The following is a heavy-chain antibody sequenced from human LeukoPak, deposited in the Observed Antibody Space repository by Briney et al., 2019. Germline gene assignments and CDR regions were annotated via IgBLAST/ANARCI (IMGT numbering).Heavy chain of an antibody. CDR1: GFTFSNYE. CDR2: ISRSGSTI. Sequence: GGSLRLSCVASGFTFSNYEMNWVRQAPGKGLEWISYISRSGSTIYYADSVKGRFTISRDNAKNSLYLQMNSLRAEDTAVYYCARDRDYYDSSGLGYYYMDVWGKGTTVTISS. J-gene: IGHJ6*03. V-gene: IGHV3-48*03. D-gene: IGHD3-22*01. CDR3: ARDRDYYDSSGLGYYYMDV.